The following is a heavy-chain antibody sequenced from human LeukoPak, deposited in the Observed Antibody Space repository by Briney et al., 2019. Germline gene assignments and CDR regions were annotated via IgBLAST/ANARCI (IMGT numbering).Heavy chain of an antibody. Sequence: SETLSLTCTVSGGSISSYYWSWIRQPPGKGLEWIGYIYYSGSTNYNPSLKSRVTISVDTSKNQFSLKLSSVTAADTAVYYCARDIAARPAGSGWYYYFDYWGQGTLVTVSS. CDR3: ARDIAARPAGSGWYYYFDY. D-gene: IGHD6-6*01. V-gene: IGHV4-59*01. CDR1: GGSISSYY. CDR2: IYYSGST. J-gene: IGHJ4*02.